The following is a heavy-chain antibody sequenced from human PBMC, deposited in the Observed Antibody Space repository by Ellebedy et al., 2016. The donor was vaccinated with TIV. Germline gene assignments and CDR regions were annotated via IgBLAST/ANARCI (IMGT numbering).Heavy chain of an antibody. V-gene: IGHV3-33*08. CDR2: ISSDGSNK. J-gene: IGHJ3*02. Sequence: GGSLRLXCVAPGFTFRTYGMHWVRQAPGKGLEWVAVISSDGSNKHYAGSVWGRFTISRDNFKNTRFLQMRSLRAEDTAVYYCARESRRSRGAFDIWGQGTMVTGS. CDR1: GFTFRTYG. D-gene: IGHD6-6*01. CDR3: ARESRRSRGAFDI.